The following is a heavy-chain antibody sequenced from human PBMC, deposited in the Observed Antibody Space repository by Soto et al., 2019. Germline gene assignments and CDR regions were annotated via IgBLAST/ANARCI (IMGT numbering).Heavy chain of an antibody. CDR2: IYHSGST. CDR1: GGSISSGGYS. Sequence: SETLSLTCAVSGGSISSGGYSWSWIRQPPGKGLEWIGYIYHSGSTYYNPSLKSRVTISVDRSKNQFSLKLSSVTAADTAVYYCARGGHNWNYAPLSAAFDIWGQGTMVTVSS. CDR3: ARGGHNWNYAPLSAAFDI. J-gene: IGHJ3*02. V-gene: IGHV4-30-2*01. D-gene: IGHD1-7*01.